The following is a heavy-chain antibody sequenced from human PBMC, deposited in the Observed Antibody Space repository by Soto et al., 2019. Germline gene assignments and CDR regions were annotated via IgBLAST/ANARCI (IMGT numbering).Heavy chain of an antibody. V-gene: IGHV3-48*02. Sequence: GGSLRLSCAASGFTFTNAWMHWVRQAPGKGLEWVSYISSSSSTIYYADSVKGRFTISRDNAKNSLYLQMNSLRDEDTAVYYCARAGIAVYYGMDVWGQGTTVTVSS. CDR1: GFTFTNAW. CDR3: ARAGIAVYYGMDV. CDR2: ISSSSSTI. J-gene: IGHJ6*02. D-gene: IGHD6-19*01.